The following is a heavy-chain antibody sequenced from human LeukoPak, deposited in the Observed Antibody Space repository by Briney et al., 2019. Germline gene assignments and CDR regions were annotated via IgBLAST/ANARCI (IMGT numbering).Heavy chain of an antibody. Sequence: GGSLRLSCAASGFTVSSNYMSWVRQAPGKGLEWVSVIYSGGSTYYADSVKGRFTISRDNSKNTLYPQMNSLRAEDTAVYYCARYRYYYYMDVWGKGTTVTISS. D-gene: IGHD4-11*01. CDR2: IYSGGST. CDR3: ARYRYYYYMDV. CDR1: GFTVSSNY. V-gene: IGHV3-53*01. J-gene: IGHJ6*03.